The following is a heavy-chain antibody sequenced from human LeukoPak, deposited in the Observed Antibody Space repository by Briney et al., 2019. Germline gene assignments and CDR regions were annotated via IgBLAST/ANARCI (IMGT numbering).Heavy chain of an antibody. V-gene: IGHV3-15*01. CDR3: AREVGSPGRYYFDY. CDR1: GFTFSNAW. J-gene: IGHJ4*02. CDR2: IKSKTDGGTT. D-gene: IGHD1-26*01. Sequence: GGSLRVSCAASGFTFSNAWMSWVRQAPGKGVEWVGRIKSKTDGGTTDYAAPVKGRFTISRDDSKNTLYLQMNSLKTEDTAVYYCAREVGSPGRYYFDYWGQGTLVTVSS.